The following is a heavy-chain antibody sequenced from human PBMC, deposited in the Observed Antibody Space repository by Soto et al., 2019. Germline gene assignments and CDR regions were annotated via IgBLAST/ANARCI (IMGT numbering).Heavy chain of an antibody. D-gene: IGHD6-19*01. CDR3: TKVSGKTQSGWYFYA. CDR2: ISGGGSST. V-gene: IGHV3-23*01. Sequence: PGGSLRLSCAASGFTFSAYALTWVRQAPGKGLEWVSSISGGGSSTYYSDSVRGRVTISRDNSKNTLYLQLNSLRAEDTAIYYCTKVSGKTQSGWYFYAWGQGTLVTVSS. CDR1: GFTFSAYA. J-gene: IGHJ4*02.